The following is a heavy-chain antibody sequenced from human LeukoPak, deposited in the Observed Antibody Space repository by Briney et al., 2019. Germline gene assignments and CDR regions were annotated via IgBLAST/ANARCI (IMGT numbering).Heavy chain of an antibody. D-gene: IGHD4-17*01. CDR3: ARSDYGHRTPFDY. V-gene: IGHV4-30-4*01. Sequence: SETLSLTCTVSGGSISSGDYYWSWIRQPPGKGLEWIGNIYYSGSTYHNPSLESRLTISVDTSKNQFSLKLKSVTTADTALYYCARSDYGHRTPFDYWGQGTLVTVSS. J-gene: IGHJ4*02. CDR1: GGSISSGDYY. CDR2: IYYSGST.